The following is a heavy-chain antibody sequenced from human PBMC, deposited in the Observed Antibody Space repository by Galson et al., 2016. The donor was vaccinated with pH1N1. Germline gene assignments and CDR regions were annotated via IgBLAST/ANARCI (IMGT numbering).Heavy chain of an antibody. Sequence: CAISGDSVSTNSAAWNWIRQSPSRGLEWLGGTYYRSKSYNDYALSVKGRITINPDTSKNKFSLHLNSMTPEDTAVHYCARSPRDWTFPDYYNCMDVWGNGTTVTVSS. D-gene: IGHD3/OR15-3a*01. CDR1: GDSVSTNSAA. J-gene: IGHJ6*03. V-gene: IGHV6-1*01. CDR2: TYYRSKSYN. CDR3: ARSPRDWTFPDYYNCMDV.